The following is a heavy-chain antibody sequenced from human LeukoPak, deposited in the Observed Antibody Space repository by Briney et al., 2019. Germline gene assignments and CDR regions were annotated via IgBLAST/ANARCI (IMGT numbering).Heavy chain of an antibody. CDR3: ARGTNWAFDF. J-gene: IGHJ4*02. CDR2: IKQDGSEE. CDR1: GFALRNYA. D-gene: IGHD7-27*01. Sequence: GGSLRLSCAASGFALRNYAMSWVRQVPGKGLEWVANIKQDGSEEYYVDSVKGRFTISRDNAKNSLFLQMNSLRAEDTAVYYCARGTNWAFDFWGQGTLVTVSS. V-gene: IGHV3-7*05.